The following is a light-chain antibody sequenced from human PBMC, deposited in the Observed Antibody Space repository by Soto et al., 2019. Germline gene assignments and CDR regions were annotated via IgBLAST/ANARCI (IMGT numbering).Light chain of an antibody. CDR3: ATWDDSLRGRV. V-gene: IGLV1-44*01. CDR2: SNN. Sequence: QAVVTQPPSASGTPGQRVTISCSGSRSNIGSNTVTWYQQLPGTAPKLLIHSNNQRPSGVPDRFSGSKSGTSASLAIRGLRSEDEADYYCATWDDSLRGRVFGGGTKLTV. CDR1: RSNIGSNT. J-gene: IGLJ3*02.